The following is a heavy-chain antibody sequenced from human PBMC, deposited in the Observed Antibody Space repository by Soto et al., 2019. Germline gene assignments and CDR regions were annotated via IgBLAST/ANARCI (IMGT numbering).Heavy chain of an antibody. CDR2: INDRGSI. J-gene: IGHJ2*01. V-gene: IGHV4-34*01. CDR3: TRESHDILTGPPWVWYFDL. Sequence: QVQLQQWGAGPLRPLETLSLTCGVSGGSFGGYYWAWIRQSPGKGLEWIGEINDRGSINYNPSLKSRGSISVDTSKNHYSRDLRSVTAADTAVYYCTRESHDILTGPPWVWYFDLWGRGTLVTVSS. CDR1: GGSFGGYY. D-gene: IGHD3-9*01.